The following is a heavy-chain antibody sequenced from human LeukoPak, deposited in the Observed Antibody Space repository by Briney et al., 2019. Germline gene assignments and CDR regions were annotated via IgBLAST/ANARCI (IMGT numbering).Heavy chain of an antibody. V-gene: IGHV4-59*01. Sequence: SETLSLTCTVSGGSISSYYWSWLRQPPGKGLEWLGYIYYSGSTNYNPSLKSRVTISVDTSKNQFSLKLSSVTAADTAVYYCARTPRCSGGSCYWDFDYWGQGTLVTVSS. CDR1: GGSISSYY. CDR2: IYYSGST. J-gene: IGHJ4*02. CDR3: ARTPRCSGGSCYWDFDY. D-gene: IGHD2-15*01.